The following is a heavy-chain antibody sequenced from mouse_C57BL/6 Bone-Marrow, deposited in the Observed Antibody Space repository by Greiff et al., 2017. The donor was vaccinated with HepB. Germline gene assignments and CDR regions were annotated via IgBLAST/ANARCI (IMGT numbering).Heavy chain of an antibody. V-gene: IGHV1-15*01. CDR3: TRSSGYYTWFAY. CDR2: IDPETGGT. CDR1: GYTFTDYE. Sequence: VKLMESGAELVRPGASVTLSCKASGYTFTDYEMHWVKQTPVHGLEWIGAIDPETGGTAYNQKFKGKAILTADKSSSTAYMELRSLTSEDSAVYYCTRSSGYYTWFAYWGQGTLVTVSA. J-gene: IGHJ3*01. D-gene: IGHD2-3*01.